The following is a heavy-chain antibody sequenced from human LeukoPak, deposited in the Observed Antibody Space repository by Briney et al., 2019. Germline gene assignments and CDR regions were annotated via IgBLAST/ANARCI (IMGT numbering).Heavy chain of an antibody. D-gene: IGHD3-16*02. J-gene: IGHJ4*02. V-gene: IGHV3-21*01. CDR1: GFTFSSYS. Sequence: PGGSLRLSCAASGFTFSSYSMNWVRQAPGKGLEWVSSISSSSSYIYYADSVKGRFTISRDNAENSLYLQMNSLRAEDTAVYYCARDLRGITFGGVIVYDYWGQGTLVTVSS. CDR3: ARDLRGITFGGVIVYDY. CDR2: ISSSSSYI.